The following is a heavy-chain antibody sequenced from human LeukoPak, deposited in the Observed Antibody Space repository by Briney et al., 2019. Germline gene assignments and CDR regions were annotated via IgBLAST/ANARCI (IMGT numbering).Heavy chain of an antibody. V-gene: IGHV3-30-3*02. D-gene: IGHD6-13*01. J-gene: IGHJ4*02. CDR3: AKSRWAATGRGRAYYFDY. CDR2: ISYDGSNK. CDR1: GFTFSSYA. Sequence: GGSLRLSCAASGFTFSSYAMHWVRQAPGKGLEWVALISYDGSNKYYADSVKGRFTISRDNSKSTLYLQMNSLRAEDTAVYYCAKSRWAATGRGRAYYFDYWGQGTLVTVSS.